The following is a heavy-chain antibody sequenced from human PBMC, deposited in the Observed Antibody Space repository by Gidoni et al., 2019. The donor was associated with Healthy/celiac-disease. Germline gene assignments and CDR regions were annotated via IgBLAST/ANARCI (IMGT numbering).Heavy chain of an antibody. CDR3: ARLVYYYNYYYGMDV. Sequence: QVQLVQSGAEVKKPGSSVKVSCQASGGTFSSYAISWVRQAPGQGLEWMGGIIPIFGTANYAQKCQGRVTITADESTSTAYMELSSLRSEDTAVYYCARLVYYYNYYYGMDVWGQGTTVTVSS. V-gene: IGHV1-69*01. J-gene: IGHJ6*02. D-gene: IGHD3-22*01. CDR1: GGTFSSYA. CDR2: IIPIFGTA.